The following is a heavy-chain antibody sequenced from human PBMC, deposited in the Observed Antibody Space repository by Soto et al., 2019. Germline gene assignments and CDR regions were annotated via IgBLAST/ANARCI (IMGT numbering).Heavy chain of an antibody. J-gene: IGHJ6*03. CDR1: GYTFTSYA. Sequence: QVQLVQSGAEVKKPGASVKVSCKASGYTFTSYAMHWVRQAPGQRLEWMGWINAGNGNTKYSQKFQGRVTITRETTAAITYIEVMSMRSEDAAVDYCGADRRSYYYYYMDVWGKGTTVTVSS. CDR2: INAGNGNT. CDR3: GADRRSYYYYYMDV. V-gene: IGHV1-3*01.